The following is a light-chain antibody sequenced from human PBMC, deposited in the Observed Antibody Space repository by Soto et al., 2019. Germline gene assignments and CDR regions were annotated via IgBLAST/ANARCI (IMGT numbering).Light chain of an antibody. J-gene: IGKJ1*01. CDR2: GAS. CDR3: QQYNTWPGWT. Sequence: EVVMTQSPAALSVSPGERATLSCRASQSINSNLAWYQQKPGQAPRLLVYGASTMATGIPARFSGTGSGTEFTLTISSLRFEDFAVYYCQQYNTWPGWTFGQGTKVEIK. CDR1: QSINSN. V-gene: IGKV3-15*01.